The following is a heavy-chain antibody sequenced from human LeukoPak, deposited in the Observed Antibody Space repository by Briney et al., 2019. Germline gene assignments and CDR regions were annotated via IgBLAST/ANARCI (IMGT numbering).Heavy chain of an antibody. CDR3: ARDSALTFYDSSVSYYYYGMDV. D-gene: IGHD3-22*01. Sequence: ASVKVSCKASGYTFTSYGISWVRQAPGQGLEWMGWISAYNGNTNYAQKLQGRVTMTTDTSTSTAYMELRSLRSDDTAVYYCARDSALTFYDSSVSYYYYGMDVWGQGTTVTVSS. J-gene: IGHJ6*02. V-gene: IGHV1-18*01. CDR1: GYTFTSYG. CDR2: ISAYNGNT.